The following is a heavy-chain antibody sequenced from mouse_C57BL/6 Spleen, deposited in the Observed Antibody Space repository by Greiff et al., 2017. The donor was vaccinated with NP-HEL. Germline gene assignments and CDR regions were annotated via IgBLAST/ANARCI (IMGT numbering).Heavy chain of an antibody. CDR1: GYTFTDYE. CDR2: IDPETGGT. D-gene: IGHD2-1*01. V-gene: IGHV1-15*01. CDR3: TRAGYYGNSWFAY. Sequence: VQLQQSGAELVRPGASVTLSCKASGYTFTDYEMHWVKQTPVHGLEWIGAIDPETGGTAYNQKFKGKAILTADKSSSTAYMELRSLTSEDSAVYYWTRAGYYGNSWFAYWGQGTLVTVSA. J-gene: IGHJ3*01.